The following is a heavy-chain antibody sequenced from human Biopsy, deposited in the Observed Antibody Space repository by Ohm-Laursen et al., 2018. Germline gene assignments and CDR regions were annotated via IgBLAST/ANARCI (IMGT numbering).Heavy chain of an antibody. CDR1: GGSFNGYF. CDR3: ARVPLPGIGAAYQGRFLYGMDV. CDR2: ITQSGST. D-gene: IGHD6-13*01. J-gene: IGHJ6*02. Sequence: SETLSLTCAVYGGSFNGYFWSWIRQPPGKGLEWIGDITQSGSTNYSPSIKSRVTISVDTAKKQFSLGLRSVTAADTAVYYCARVPLPGIGAAYQGRFLYGMDVWGQGTTVSVSS. V-gene: IGHV4-34*01.